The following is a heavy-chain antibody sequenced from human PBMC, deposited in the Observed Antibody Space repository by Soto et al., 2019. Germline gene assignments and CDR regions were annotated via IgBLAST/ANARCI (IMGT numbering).Heavy chain of an antibody. Sequence: QVQLVESGGGVVQSGRSLRLSCAASGFTLSSYGMHWVRQAPGKGLEWVTFISYDGSIKLYGDSVKGRFTISRDNSKNTLYLEMNSLRTEDTAVYYCTGEVATGYWGQGTLVTVSS. J-gene: IGHJ4*02. CDR3: TGEVATGY. D-gene: IGHD5-12*01. CDR2: ISYDGSIK. CDR1: GFTLSSYG. V-gene: IGHV3-30*03.